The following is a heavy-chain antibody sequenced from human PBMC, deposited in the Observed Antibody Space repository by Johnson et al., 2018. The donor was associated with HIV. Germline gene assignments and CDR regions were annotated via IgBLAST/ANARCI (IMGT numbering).Heavy chain of an antibody. CDR1: GFTVSSNY. CDR2: IYSGGST. D-gene: IGHD1-1*01. J-gene: IGHJ3*02. V-gene: IGHV3-66*01. Sequence: EVQLVESGGGLVQPGGSLRLSCAAFGFTVSSNYMSWVRQAPGKGLEWVSVIYSGGSTYYADSVKGRFTISRDNSKNTLYLHMKSLRAEDTAVYYCARDQKNGWNRGAFDIWGQGTVVTVSS. CDR3: ARDQKNGWNRGAFDI.